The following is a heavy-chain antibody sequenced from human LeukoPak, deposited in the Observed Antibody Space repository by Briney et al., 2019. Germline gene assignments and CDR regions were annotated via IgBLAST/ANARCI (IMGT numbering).Heavy chain of an antibody. Sequence: SETLSLTCTDSGGSISNGGYSWSWIRQPAGKGLEWIGHIYTIGSINYNPSLKSRVTISVDTSKNQFSLKLTSVIAADTAVYYCARGGYCSGGNCYHPFFDYWGQGSLVTVSS. CDR2: IYTIGSI. J-gene: IGHJ4*02. CDR3: ARGGYCSGGNCYHPFFDY. D-gene: IGHD2-15*01. CDR1: GGSISNGGYS. V-gene: IGHV4-61*09.